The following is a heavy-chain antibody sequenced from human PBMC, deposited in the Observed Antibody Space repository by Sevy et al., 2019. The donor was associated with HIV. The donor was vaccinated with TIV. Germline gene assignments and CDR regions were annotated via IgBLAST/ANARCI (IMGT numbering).Heavy chain of an antibody. J-gene: IGHJ6*02. CDR2: IKSKADGGTT. V-gene: IGHV3-15*01. CDR3: ATDPMIVLVVTDGMDV. CDR1: GFTFTYAW. D-gene: IGHD2-8*01. Sequence: GGSLRLSCAASGFTFTYAWMRWVRQAPGKGLEWVGRIKSKADGGTTDDAAPVKGRFTISRDDSKNTLYQKMNSLKNEDSAVYYCATDPMIVLVVTDGMDVWGQGTTVTVSS.